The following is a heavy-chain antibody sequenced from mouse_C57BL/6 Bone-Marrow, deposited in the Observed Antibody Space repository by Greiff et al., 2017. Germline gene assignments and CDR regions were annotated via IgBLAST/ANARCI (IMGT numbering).Heavy chain of an antibody. CDR2: VHPSAGDT. Sequence: VQLQQPAAELVKPGASVTVSCKASGYTFTSCWLHWVKQRPGRGLEWIGRVHPSAGDTNYNQKFKGKATLTVDKSSSTAYMQRSSLTSEAVAVYSSAIRPGVAYWGQGTLVTVSA. V-gene: IGHV1-74*01. CDR1: GYTFTSCW. CDR3: AIRPGVAY. J-gene: IGHJ3*01.